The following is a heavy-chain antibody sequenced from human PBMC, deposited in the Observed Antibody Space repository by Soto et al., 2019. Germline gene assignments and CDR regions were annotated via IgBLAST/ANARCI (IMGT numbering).Heavy chain of an antibody. CDR2: ISAYNGNT. J-gene: IGHJ4*02. CDR1: GYTFTSYG. CDR3: ARSLAVPAAGNFDY. V-gene: IGHV1-18*01. Sequence: ASVKVSCKASGYTFTSYGISWVRQAPGQGLQWMGWISAYNGNTNYAQKLQGRATITRDTSASTAYMELSSLRSEDTAVYYCARSLAVPAAGNFDYWGQGTLVTVSS. D-gene: IGHD6-13*01.